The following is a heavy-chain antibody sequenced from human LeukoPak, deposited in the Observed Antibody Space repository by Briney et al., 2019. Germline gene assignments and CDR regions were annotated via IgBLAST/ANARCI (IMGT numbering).Heavy chain of an antibody. CDR2: IYHSGST. CDR1: GASISSGSYY. Sequence: PSQTLSLTCTVSGASISSGSYYWNWIRQPAGKGLEWIGYIYHSGSTYYNPSLKSRVTISVDRSKNQFSLKLSSVTAADTAVYYCARGGPNWGYFDYWGQGTLVTVSS. D-gene: IGHD7-27*01. J-gene: IGHJ4*02. V-gene: IGHV4-30-2*01. CDR3: ARGGPNWGYFDY.